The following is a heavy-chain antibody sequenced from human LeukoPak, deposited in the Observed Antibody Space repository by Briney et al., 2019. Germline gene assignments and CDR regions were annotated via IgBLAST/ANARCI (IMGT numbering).Heavy chain of an antibody. J-gene: IGHJ4*02. CDR3: AGSLYDSSGYYYNYFDY. D-gene: IGHD3-22*01. CDR2: MNPNSGNT. Sequence: ASVKVSCKASGYTFTSYDINWVRQATGQGLEWMGWMNPNSGNTGYAQKFQGRVTITRNTSISTAYMELSSLRSDDTAVYYCAGSLYDSSGYYYNYFDYWGQGTLVTVSS. CDR1: GYTFTSYD. V-gene: IGHV1-8*03.